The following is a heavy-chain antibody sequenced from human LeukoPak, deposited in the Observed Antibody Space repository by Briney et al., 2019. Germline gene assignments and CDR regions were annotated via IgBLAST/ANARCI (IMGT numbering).Heavy chain of an antibody. J-gene: IGHJ4*02. CDR3: ARPGVGFDY. CDR1: GFTFDDYA. V-gene: IGHV3-9*01. Sequence: GRSLRLSCAASGFTFDDYAMHWVRQAPGKGLEWVSGISWNSGSIGYADSVKGRFTISRDNAKNTVYLQMNSLRTEDTAVYYCARPGVGFDYWGQGALVTVSS. CDR2: ISWNSGSI. D-gene: IGHD1-14*01.